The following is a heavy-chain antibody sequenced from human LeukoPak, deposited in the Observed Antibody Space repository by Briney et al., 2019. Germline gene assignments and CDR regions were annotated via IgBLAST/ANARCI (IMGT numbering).Heavy chain of an antibody. Sequence: GGSLRLSCAASGFTLSNHWMTWVRQVPGKGPEWVANVNRDGSETYYLDSVKGRFTISKDNAKNSLYLQMNSLRAEDTALYYCAKDPFDYWGQGTLVTVSS. CDR2: VNRDGSET. CDR3: AKDPFDY. CDR1: GFTLSNHW. J-gene: IGHJ4*02. V-gene: IGHV3-7*03.